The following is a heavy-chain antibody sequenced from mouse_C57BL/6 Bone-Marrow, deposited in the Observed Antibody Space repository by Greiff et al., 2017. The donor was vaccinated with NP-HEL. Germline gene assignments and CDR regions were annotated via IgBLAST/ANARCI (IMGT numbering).Heavy chain of an antibody. V-gene: IGHV1-81*01. D-gene: IGHD1-1*01. CDR3: ARPAYGSSHYYAMDY. J-gene: IGHJ4*01. CDR1: GYTFTSYG. Sequence: VQVVESGAELARPGASVKLSCKASGYTFTSYGISWVKQRTGQGLEWIGEIYPRSGNTYYNEKFKGKATLTADKSSSTAYMELRSLTSEDSAVYFCARPAYGSSHYYAMDYWGQGTSVTVSS. CDR2: IYPRSGNT.